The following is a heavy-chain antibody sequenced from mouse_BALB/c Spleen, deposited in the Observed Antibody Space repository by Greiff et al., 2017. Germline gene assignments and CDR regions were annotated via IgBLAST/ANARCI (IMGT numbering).Heavy chain of an antibody. CDR3: TREGGNYVMDY. V-gene: IGHV5-6-4*01. CDR1: GFTFSSYT. J-gene: IGHJ4*01. CDR2: ISSGGSYT. Sequence: EVQLVESGGGLVKPGGSLKLSCAASGFTFSSYTMSWVRQTPEKRLEWVATISSGGSYTYYPDSVKGRFTISRDNAKNTLYLQMSSLKSEDTAMYYCTREGGNYVMDYWGQGTSVTVSS.